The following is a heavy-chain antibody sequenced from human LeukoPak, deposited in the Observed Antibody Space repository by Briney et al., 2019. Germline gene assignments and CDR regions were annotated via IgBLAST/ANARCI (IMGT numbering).Heavy chain of an antibody. J-gene: IGHJ3*02. CDR1: GGTFSSYA. Sequence: WASVKVSCKASGGTFSSYAISWVRQAPGQGLERMGGIIPIFGTANYAQKFQGRVTITADESTSTAYMELSSLRSEDTAVYYCARVEEYYDFWSGYSPRFDAFDIWGQGTMVTVSS. CDR2: IIPIFGTA. D-gene: IGHD3-3*01. V-gene: IGHV1-69*13. CDR3: ARVEEYYDFWSGYSPRFDAFDI.